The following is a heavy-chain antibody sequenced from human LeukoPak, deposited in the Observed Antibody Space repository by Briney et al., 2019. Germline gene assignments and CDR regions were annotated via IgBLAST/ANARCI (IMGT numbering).Heavy chain of an antibody. Sequence: PGGSLRLSCAASGFTLSSYPMHWVRQAPGKGLEWVALISNDEGNEYYADSVKGRFTISRDNSKNTLYLQMSSLRTEDRAVYYCARVGSGYSYGPFDYWGQGTLVTVSS. V-gene: IGHV3-30-3*01. CDR2: ISNDEGNE. CDR3: ARVGSGYSYGPFDY. D-gene: IGHD5-18*01. CDR1: GFTLSSYP. J-gene: IGHJ4*02.